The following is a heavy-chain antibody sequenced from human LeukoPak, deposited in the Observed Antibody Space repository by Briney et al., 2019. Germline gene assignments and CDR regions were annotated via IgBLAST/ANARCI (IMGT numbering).Heavy chain of an antibody. Sequence: GGTLRLSCAASAFTFSSYWMIWVRQAPGKGPEWVANIKKDGSEIHYVDSVKGRFTISRDNAKNSLYLQLNSLRVEDTAVYYCARDRGYSSFDYWGQGTLVTVSS. J-gene: IGHJ4*02. CDR3: ARDRGYSSFDY. V-gene: IGHV3-7*01. CDR1: AFTFSSYW. CDR2: IKKDGSEI. D-gene: IGHD4-23*01.